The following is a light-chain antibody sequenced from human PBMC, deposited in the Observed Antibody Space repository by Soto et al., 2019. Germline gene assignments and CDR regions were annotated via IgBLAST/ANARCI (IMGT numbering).Light chain of an antibody. J-gene: IGKJ4*01. CDR1: QSVSSSY. Sequence: EIVLTQSPGTLSLSPGERATLSCRASQSVSSSYLAWYQRKPGQAPRLLIYDTSSRATGVPDRFSGSGSGTDFTLTISILEPEDFAVFYCQQYGSSPRTFGGGTKVEIK. CDR3: QQYGSSPRT. CDR2: DTS. V-gene: IGKV3-20*01.